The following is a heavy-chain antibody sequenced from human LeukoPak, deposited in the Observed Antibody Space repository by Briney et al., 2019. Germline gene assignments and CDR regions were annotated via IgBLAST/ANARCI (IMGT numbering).Heavy chain of an antibody. J-gene: IGHJ4*02. CDR1: GYTLTELS. V-gene: IGHV1-8*03. CDR3: ARGQGLSIFGVADKVYYFDY. CDR2: MNPNSGNT. D-gene: IGHD3-3*01. Sequence: GASVKVSCKVSGYTLTELSMHWVRQATGQGLEWMGWMNPNSGNTGYAQKFQGRVTITRNTSISTAYMELSSLRSEDTAVYYCARGQGLSIFGVADKVYYFDYWGQGTLVTVSS.